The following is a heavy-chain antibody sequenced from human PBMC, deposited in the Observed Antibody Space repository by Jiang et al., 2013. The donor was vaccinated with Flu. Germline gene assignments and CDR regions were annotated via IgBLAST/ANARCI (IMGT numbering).Heavy chain of an antibody. Sequence: GYSWSWIRQPPGRAWSGLGTSIIVGGTYYNPSLKSRVTISVDRSKNQFSLKLSSVTAADTAVYYCARWDSSGRQGAFDIWGQGTMVTVSS. D-gene: IGHD3-22*01. J-gene: IGHJ3*02. CDR1: GYS. V-gene: IGHV4-30-2*01. CDR2: SIIVGGT. CDR3: ARWDSSGRQGAFDI.